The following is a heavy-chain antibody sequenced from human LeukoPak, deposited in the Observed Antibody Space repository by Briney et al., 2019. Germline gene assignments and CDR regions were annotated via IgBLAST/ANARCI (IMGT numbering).Heavy chain of an antibody. CDR1: GFTFSSYA. CDR3: AKDLKSGIYYSVFDY. D-gene: IGHD3-10*01. CDR2: ISGSGGST. V-gene: IGHV3-23*01. J-gene: IGHJ4*02. Sequence: GGSLRLSCAASGFTFSSYAMSWVRQAPGKGLEWVSVISGSGGSTYYADSVKGRFTISRDNSKNTLYLQTNSLRAEDTAVYYCAKDLKSGIYYSVFDYWGQGTLVTVSS.